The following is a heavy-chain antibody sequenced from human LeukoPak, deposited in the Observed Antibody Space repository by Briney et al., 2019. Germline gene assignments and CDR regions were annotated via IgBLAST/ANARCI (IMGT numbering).Heavy chain of an antibody. J-gene: IGHJ5*02. Sequence: SETLSLTCAVYGGSFSGYYWSWIRQPPGKGLEWIGEINHSGSTNYNPSLKSRVTISVDTSKNQFSLKLSSVTAADTAVYYCAREIRLMITFGGVIGNWFDPWGQGTLVTVSS. CDR2: INHSGST. V-gene: IGHV4-34*01. CDR1: GGSFSGYY. CDR3: AREIRLMITFGGVIGNWFDP. D-gene: IGHD3-16*02.